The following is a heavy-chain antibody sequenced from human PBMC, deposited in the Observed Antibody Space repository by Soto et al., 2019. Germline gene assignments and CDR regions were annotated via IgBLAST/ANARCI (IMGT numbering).Heavy chain of an antibody. Sequence: QVQLVQSGAEVKKPGSSVNVSCKASGGTFSSYAISWVRQDPGQGREWMGGVIPIFGTANYAQKLQGRVTITADKSTSTAYMELSSLRSEDTAVYYCARVKGYYYDRGGYFQHWGQGTLVTVS. CDR1: GGTFSSYA. D-gene: IGHD3-22*01. CDR2: VIPIFGTA. V-gene: IGHV1-69*06. J-gene: IGHJ1*01. CDR3: ARVKGYYYDRGGYFQH.